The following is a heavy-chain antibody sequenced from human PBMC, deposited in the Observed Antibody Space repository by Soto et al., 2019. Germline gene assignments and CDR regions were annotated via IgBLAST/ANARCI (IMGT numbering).Heavy chain of an antibody. CDR3: ASLPTPDAFDI. CDR1: GFTFSSYS. J-gene: IGHJ3*02. V-gene: IGHV3-21*01. CDR2: ISSSSSYI. Sequence: GGSLRLSCAASGFTFSSYSMNWVRQAPGKGLEWVSSISSSSSYIYYADSVKGRFTISRDNAKNSLYLQMNSLRAEDTAVYYCASLPTPDAFDIWGQGTMVTVSS. D-gene: IGHD2-15*01.